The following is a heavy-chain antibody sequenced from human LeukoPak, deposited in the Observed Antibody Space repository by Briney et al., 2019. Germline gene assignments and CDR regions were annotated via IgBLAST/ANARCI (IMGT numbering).Heavy chain of an antibody. J-gene: IGHJ6*02. Sequence: ASVKVSCKASGYTFTIYDIKWVRQATAQGLEWMGWMNPNSGNTGYAQKFQGRVTMTRNTSISTAYMELSSLRSEDTAVYYCARGLSSGWYQLYYYGMDVWGQGTTVTVSS. V-gene: IGHV1-8*01. CDR3: ARGLSSGWYQLYYYGMDV. D-gene: IGHD6-19*01. CDR2: MNPNSGNT. CDR1: GYTFTIYD.